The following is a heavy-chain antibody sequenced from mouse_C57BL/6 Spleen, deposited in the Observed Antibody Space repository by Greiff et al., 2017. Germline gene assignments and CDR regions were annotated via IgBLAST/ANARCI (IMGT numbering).Heavy chain of an antibody. CDR2: ISSGGSYT. Sequence: VQLQQSGGDLVKPGGSLKLSCAASGFTFSSYGMSWVRQTPDKRLEWVATISSGGSYTYYPDSVKGRFTISRDNAKNTLYLQMSSLKSEDTAMYDCASPIYYYGSSYDGYAMDDWGQGTSVTVSS. J-gene: IGHJ4*01. V-gene: IGHV5-6*01. CDR3: ASPIYYYGSSYDGYAMDD. CDR1: GFTFSSYG. D-gene: IGHD1-1*01.